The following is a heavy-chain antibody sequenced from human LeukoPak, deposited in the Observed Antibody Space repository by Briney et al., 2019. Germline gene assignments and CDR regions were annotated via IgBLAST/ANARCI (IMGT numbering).Heavy chain of an antibody. CDR3: ARDSGYSSSWAFDY. J-gene: IGHJ4*02. V-gene: IGHV3-9*01. Sequence: PGGSLRLSCAASGFIFEDYAMHWVRRAPGKGLEWVSGVSWNSGSIAYADSVKGRFTISRDNARNSLYLQMSSLRAEDTAVYYCARDSGYSSSWAFDYWGQGTLVTVSS. CDR2: VSWNSGSI. D-gene: IGHD6-13*01. CDR1: GFIFEDYA.